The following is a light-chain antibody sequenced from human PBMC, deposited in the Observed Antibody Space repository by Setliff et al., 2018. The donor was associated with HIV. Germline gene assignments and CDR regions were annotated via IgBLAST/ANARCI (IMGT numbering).Light chain of an antibody. CDR3: QQYGSSPQT. CDR2: GAS. Sequence: EIVLTQSPGTLSLSPGERVTLSCRASQSVSSSSLAWYQQKPGQAPRLLIYGASSRATGIPDRFSGSGSGTDFTLTISRLEPEDFAVYYCQQYGSSPQTFGQGTKVDIK. J-gene: IGKJ1*01. CDR1: QSVSSSS. V-gene: IGKV3-20*01.